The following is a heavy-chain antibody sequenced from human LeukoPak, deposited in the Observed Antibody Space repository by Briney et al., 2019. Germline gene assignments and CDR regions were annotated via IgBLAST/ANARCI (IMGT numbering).Heavy chain of an antibody. CDR2: TYYRSKWYI. CDR1: GDSVSSNSVA. Sequence: SQTLSLTCAVPGDSVSSNSVAWNWIRQTPSRGLESLGRTYYRSKWYIEYAESVRSRITINTDTSKNQFSLQLNSVSPEDTAVYYCARGREHSFDYWGQGTLVTVSS. J-gene: IGHJ4*02. V-gene: IGHV6-1*01. CDR3: ARGREHSFDY. D-gene: IGHD1/OR15-1a*01.